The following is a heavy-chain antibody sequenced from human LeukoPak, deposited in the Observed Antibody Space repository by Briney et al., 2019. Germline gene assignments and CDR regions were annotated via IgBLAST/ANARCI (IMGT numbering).Heavy chain of an antibody. Sequence: PGGSLRLSCAASGLTVSSNCMSWVRQAPGKGLEWVSFIYSGGSTYYTDSAKGRFTISRDNSKNTLYLQMNSLRAEDTAVYYCARRAGDYSHPYDYWGQGILVTVSS. V-gene: IGHV3-53*01. CDR1: GLTVSSNC. CDR2: IYSGGST. D-gene: IGHD3-22*01. J-gene: IGHJ4*02. CDR3: ARRAGDYSHPYDY.